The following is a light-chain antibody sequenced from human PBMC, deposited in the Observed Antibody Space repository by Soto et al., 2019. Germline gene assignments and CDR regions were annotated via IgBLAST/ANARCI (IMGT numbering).Light chain of an antibody. CDR2: EVT. CDR1: SSDVGGHNY. V-gene: IGLV2-8*01. J-gene: IGLJ1*01. CDR3: SSYAGSNTYV. Sequence: QSALTQPASVSGSPGQSITISCTGTSSDVGGHNYVSWYQQHPGKAPKLMIYEVTNRPSGVPDRFSGSKSGNTASLSVSGLQAEDEADYYCSSYAGSNTYVFGTGTKLTVL.